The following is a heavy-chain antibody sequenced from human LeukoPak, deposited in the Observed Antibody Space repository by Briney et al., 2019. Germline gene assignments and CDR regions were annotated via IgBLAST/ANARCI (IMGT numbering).Heavy chain of an antibody. CDR2: ITDDSTDI. CDR3: ARDTFQPGLIDS. CDR1: GFPFSLYA. J-gene: IGHJ4*02. V-gene: IGHV3-21*05. Sequence: GSLRLSCAASGFPFSLYAMNWVRQAPGKGLEWVSYITDDSTDIHYADSVKGRFSISRDSARNTLYLQLSSLRAEDTAVYYCARDTFQPGLIDSWGQGTLVTVSS. D-gene: IGHD2-2*01.